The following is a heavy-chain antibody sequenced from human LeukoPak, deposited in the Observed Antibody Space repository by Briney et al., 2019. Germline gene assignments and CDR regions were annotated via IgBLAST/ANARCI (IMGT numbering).Heavy chain of an antibody. D-gene: IGHD1-26*01. CDR3: ARDQSGTWTFDY. J-gene: IGHJ4*02. CDR2: IYNDGRA. CDR1: GFSVSNNY. V-gene: IGHV3-66*01. Sequence: GSLRLSCAASGFSVSNNYMSWVRQAPGKGLEWVSLIYNDGRASYADSVKGRFTISRDNSRNTLYLQMNGLRAEDTAVYYCARDQSGTWTFDYWGQGTLVTVSS.